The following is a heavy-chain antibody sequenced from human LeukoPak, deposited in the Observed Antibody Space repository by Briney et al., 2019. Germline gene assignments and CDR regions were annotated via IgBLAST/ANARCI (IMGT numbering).Heavy chain of an antibody. D-gene: IGHD4-17*01. V-gene: IGHV4-34*01. CDR3: ARGDHDYGDYPFDY. CDR2: INHSGST. Sequence: SETLSLTCGVYGGSFSGYYWSWIRQPPGKGLEWIGEINHSGSTNYNPSLKSRVTISVDTSKNQFSLKLSSVTAADTAVYYCARGDHDYGDYPFDYWGQGTLVTVSS. J-gene: IGHJ4*02. CDR1: GGSFSGYY.